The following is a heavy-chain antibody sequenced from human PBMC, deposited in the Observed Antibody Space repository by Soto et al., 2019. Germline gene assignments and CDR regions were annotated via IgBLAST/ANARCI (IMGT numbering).Heavy chain of an antibody. D-gene: IGHD3-3*01. V-gene: IGHV1-3*01. CDR2: INAGNGNT. CDR3: AGSSITIFGVVTPRFDY. J-gene: IGHJ4*02. CDR1: GYTFTSYA. Sequence: ASVKVSYKASGYTFTSYAMHWVRQAPGQRLEWMGWINAGNGNTKYSQKFQGRVTITRDTSASTAYMELSSLRSEDTAVYYCAGSSITIFGVVTPRFDYWGQGTLVTVPQ.